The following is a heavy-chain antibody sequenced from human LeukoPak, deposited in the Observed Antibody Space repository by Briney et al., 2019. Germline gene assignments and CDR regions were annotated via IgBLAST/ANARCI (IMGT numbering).Heavy chain of an antibody. CDR1: GFTFSNAW. CDR3: TSSYTDGWYGPFAY. CDR2: IKSKTDGGTT. D-gene: IGHD6-19*01. J-gene: IGHJ4*02. V-gene: IGHV3-15*01. Sequence: GGSLRLSCVPSGFTFSNAWMGWVRPAPGAGREWVGRIKSKTDGGTTDYAAPVQGRFTISRDDSKNTLYLQMNSLQTEDTAVYCCTSSYTDGWYGPFAYWGQGTLVTVSS.